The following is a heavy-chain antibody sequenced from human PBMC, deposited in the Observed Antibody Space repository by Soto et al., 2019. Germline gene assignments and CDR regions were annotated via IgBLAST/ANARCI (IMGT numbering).Heavy chain of an antibody. CDR2: INAGNGNT. CDR3: ARSMVVVTALDY. J-gene: IGHJ4*02. CDR1: GYTFTSYA. Sequence: QVQLVQSGAEEKKPGASVKVSCKASGYTFTSYAMHWVRQAPGQRLEWMGWINAGNGNTKYSQKFQGRVTITRDTSASTAYMELSSLRSEDTAVYDCARSMVVVTALDYWGQGTLVTVSS. D-gene: IGHD2-21*02. V-gene: IGHV1-3*05.